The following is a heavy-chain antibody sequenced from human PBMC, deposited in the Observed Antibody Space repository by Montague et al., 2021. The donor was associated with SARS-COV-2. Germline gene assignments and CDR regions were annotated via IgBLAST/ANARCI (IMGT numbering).Heavy chain of an antibody. CDR2: IDPSDSYT. J-gene: IGHJ4*02. CDR3: ARHRAYYGSGSPRMVDY. Sequence: QSGAEVKKPGESLRISCKGSGYSFTSYWISWVRQMPGKGLEWMGRIDPSDSYTNYSLSFQGHVTISADKSISTAYLQWSSLKASDTAMYYCARHRAYYGSGSPRMVDYWGQGTLVTVSS. V-gene: IGHV5-10-1*01. D-gene: IGHD3-10*01. CDR1: GYSFTSYW.